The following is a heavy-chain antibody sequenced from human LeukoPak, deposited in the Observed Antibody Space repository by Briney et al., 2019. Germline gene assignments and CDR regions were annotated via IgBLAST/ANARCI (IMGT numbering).Heavy chain of an antibody. CDR1: GYTFTGYY. D-gene: IGHD6-19*01. Sequence: GASVKVSCKASGYTFTGYYMHWVRQAPGQGLEWMGWINPNSGGTNYAQKFQGRVTMTRDTSISTAYMELSRLRSDDTAVYYCARALIAVAGTTAGYWGQRTLITVSS. CDR3: ARALIAVAGTTAGY. V-gene: IGHV1-2*02. CDR2: INPNSGGT. J-gene: IGHJ4*02.